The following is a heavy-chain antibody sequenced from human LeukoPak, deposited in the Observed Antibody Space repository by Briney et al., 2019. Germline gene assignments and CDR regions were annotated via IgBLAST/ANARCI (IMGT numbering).Heavy chain of an antibody. CDR2: IYYSGST. J-gene: IGHJ6*02. Sequence: RSSETLSLTCTVSGGSISSSSYYWGWIRQPPGKGLEWIGSIYYSGSTYYNPSLKSRVTISVDTSKNQFSLKLSSVTAADTAVYYCARPGYYCTNGVCFDDYYYGMDVWGQGTTVTVSS. CDR3: ARPGYYCTNGVCFDDYYYGMDV. V-gene: IGHV4-39*01. D-gene: IGHD2-8*01. CDR1: GGSISSSSYY.